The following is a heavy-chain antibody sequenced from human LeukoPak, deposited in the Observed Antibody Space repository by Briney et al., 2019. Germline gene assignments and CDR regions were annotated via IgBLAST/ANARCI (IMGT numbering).Heavy chain of an antibody. CDR2: ISGGGGST. V-gene: IGHV3-23*01. D-gene: IGHD6-6*01. CDR3: AKVWYSSSTLDY. J-gene: IGHJ4*02. Sequence: GGSLRLSCAASGFTFSTYAMSWVRQAPGKGLEWVSAISGGGGSTYYADSVKGRFTISRDNSKNTLYLQMNSLRAEDTAVYYCAKVWYSSSTLDYWGQGTLVTVSS. CDR1: GFTFSTYA.